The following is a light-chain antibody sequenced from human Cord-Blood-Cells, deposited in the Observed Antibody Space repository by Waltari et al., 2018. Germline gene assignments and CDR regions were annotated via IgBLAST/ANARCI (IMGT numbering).Light chain of an antibody. CDR1: SSAAAGYNY. J-gene: IGLJ2*01. Sequence: QSALTQPASVSGSPGQSLTISCTGTSSAAAGYNYVSWYQQHPGKAPKLMIYDCSNRPSGVSNRFSGSKSGNTASLTISGLQAEDEADYYCSSYTSSSTLVFGGGTKLTVL. V-gene: IGLV2-14*01. CDR3: SSYTSSSTLV. CDR2: DCS.